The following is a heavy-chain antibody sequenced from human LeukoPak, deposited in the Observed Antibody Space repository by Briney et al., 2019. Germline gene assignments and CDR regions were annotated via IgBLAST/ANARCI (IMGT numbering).Heavy chain of an antibody. CDR3: ARGYCSSTICFQYFHH. Sequence: PSETLSLTCTVSSDSISSSYWSWIRQPPGKGLEWIGYIYYSGSTIYNPSLKSRVAISVDTSKNHFSLKLNSVTAADTAVYYCARGYCSSTICFQYFHHWGQGTLVTVSS. J-gene: IGHJ1*01. CDR1: SDSISSSY. CDR2: IYYSGST. D-gene: IGHD2-2*01. V-gene: IGHV4-59*01.